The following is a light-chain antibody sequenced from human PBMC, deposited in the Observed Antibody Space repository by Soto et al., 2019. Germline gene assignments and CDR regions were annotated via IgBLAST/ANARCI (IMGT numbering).Light chain of an antibody. J-gene: IGKJ1*01. CDR1: QSISSW. V-gene: IGKV1-5*01. Sequence: DIQMTQSPSTLSASVGDRVTITCRASQSISSWLAWYQQKPGKAPNLLIYGASTLGSGVPSRFSGSGSGTEFTLTITTLQPDDFATYYCQPYNSYSWTFGQGTKVDVK. CDR3: QPYNSYSWT. CDR2: GAS.